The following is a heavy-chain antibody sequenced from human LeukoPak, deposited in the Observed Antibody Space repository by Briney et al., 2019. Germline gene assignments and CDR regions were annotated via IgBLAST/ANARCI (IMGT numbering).Heavy chain of an antibody. CDR2: IKSDGST. CDR1: GFTFISSW. D-gene: IGHD3-22*01. V-gene: IGHV3-74*01. J-gene: IGHJ1*01. Sequence: GGSLRLSCAASGFTFISSWMHWVRQAPGKGLLWVSRIKSDGSTNYADSVKGRFTISRDNAKNTVSLQMNSLRAEDTGVYYCARAPSEIGGYYPEYFRHWGQGTLVTVSS. CDR3: ARAPSEIGGYYPEYFRH.